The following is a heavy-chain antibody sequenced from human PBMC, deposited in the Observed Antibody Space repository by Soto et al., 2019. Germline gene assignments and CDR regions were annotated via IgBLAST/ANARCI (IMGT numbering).Heavy chain of an antibody. CDR1: GFSFSTYA. D-gene: IGHD3-22*01. Sequence: HVQLVESGGGVVQPGTSLRLSCAASGFSFSTYAMYWVRQAPGRGLEWVAVISDDGNTKYYADSVKGRFTISRDNSRNTLYLQIYSLRTEDAAVYYCASSYFYDSGGYYPFDYWGQGTLVTVSS. V-gene: IGHV3-30-3*01. CDR3: ASSYFYDSGGYYPFDY. J-gene: IGHJ4*02. CDR2: ISDDGNTK.